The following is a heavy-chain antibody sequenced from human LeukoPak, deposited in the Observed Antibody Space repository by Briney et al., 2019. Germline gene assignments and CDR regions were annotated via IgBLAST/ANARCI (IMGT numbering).Heavy chain of an antibody. Sequence: ASVKVSCKASGYTSTNYGISWVRQAPGQGLEWMGWIHIYRGNTNYAQKFQGRVTMTTDTSTSTAYMEVRGLRSDDTAVYYCARGFPSNDYWGQGTLVTVSS. D-gene: IGHD2-21*01. CDR1: GYTSTNYG. CDR3: ARGFPSNDY. CDR2: IHIYRGNT. J-gene: IGHJ4*02. V-gene: IGHV1-18*01.